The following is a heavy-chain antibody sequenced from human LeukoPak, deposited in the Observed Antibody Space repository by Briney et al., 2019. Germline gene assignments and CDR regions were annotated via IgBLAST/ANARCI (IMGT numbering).Heavy chain of an antibody. Sequence: GGSLRLSCAASGFTFSSYGMHWVRQAPGKGLERVAFIRYDGSNKYYADSVKGRFTISRDNSKNTLYLQMNSLRAEDTAVYYCARGVEMAVDYWGQGTLVTVSS. V-gene: IGHV3-30*02. CDR2: IRYDGSNK. CDR3: ARGVEMAVDY. D-gene: IGHD5-24*01. CDR1: GFTFSSYG. J-gene: IGHJ4*02.